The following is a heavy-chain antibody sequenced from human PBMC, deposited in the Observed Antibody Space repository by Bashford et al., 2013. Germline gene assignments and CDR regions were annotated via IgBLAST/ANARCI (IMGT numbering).Heavy chain of an antibody. Sequence: VASVKVSCKASGGTFNNYAISWVRQAPGQGLEWMGRIIPILGLTNFAQKFQGRVTITADNSTTTAYMEMSSLRSADTAVYYCTRGLTVAAPDNWGQGTLVTVSS. V-gene: IGHV1-69*04. CDR3: TRGLTVAAPDN. J-gene: IGHJ4*02. CDR2: IIPILGLT. D-gene: IGHD6-19*01. CDR1: GGTFNNYA.